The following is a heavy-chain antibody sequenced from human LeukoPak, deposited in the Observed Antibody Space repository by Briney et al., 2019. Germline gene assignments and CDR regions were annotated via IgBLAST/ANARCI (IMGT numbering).Heavy chain of an antibody. CDR1: GFTFSSYG. CDR2: IWYDGSNK. V-gene: IGHV3-33*01. D-gene: IGHD3-22*01. J-gene: IGHJ3*02. Sequence: PGGSLRLSCAASGFTFSSYGMHWVRQAPGKGLEWVAVIWYDGSNKYYADSVKGRFTISRDNSKNTLYLQMNSLRAEDTAVYYCARESQHYYDSSGYIGAFDIWGQGQWSPSLQ. CDR3: ARESQHYYDSSGYIGAFDI.